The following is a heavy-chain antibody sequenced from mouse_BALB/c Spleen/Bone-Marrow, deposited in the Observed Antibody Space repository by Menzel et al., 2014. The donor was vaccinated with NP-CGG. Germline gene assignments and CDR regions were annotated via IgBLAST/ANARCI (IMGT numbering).Heavy chain of an antibody. CDR2: IDPANGNT. Sequence: VQLQQPGAELVKPGASVKLSCTASGFNIKDTYMHWVKQRPEQGLEWIGRIDPANGNTKYDPKFQGKATITADTSSNTAYLQLSSLTSEDTAVYYCARYNEPYAMDYWGQGTSVTVSS. CDR1: GFNIKDTY. J-gene: IGHJ4*01. CDR3: ARYNEPYAMDY. V-gene: IGHV14-3*02.